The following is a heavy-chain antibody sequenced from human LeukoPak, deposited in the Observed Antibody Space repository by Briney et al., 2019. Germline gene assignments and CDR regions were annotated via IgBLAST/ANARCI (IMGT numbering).Heavy chain of an antibody. CDR1: GFTFDDYA. CDR2: ISWNSGSI. V-gene: IGHV3-9*01. D-gene: IGHD3-9*01. Sequence: GGSLRLSCAASGFTFDDYAMHWVRQAPGKGLEWVSGISWNSGSIGYADSVKGRFTISRDNAKNSLYLQMNSLRAEDTALYYCAKAIGYDILTGQGYFDYWGQGTLVTVSS. J-gene: IGHJ4*02. CDR3: AKAIGYDILTGQGYFDY.